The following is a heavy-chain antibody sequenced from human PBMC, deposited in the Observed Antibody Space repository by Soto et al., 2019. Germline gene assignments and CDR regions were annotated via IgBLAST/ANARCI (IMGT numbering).Heavy chain of an antibody. Sequence: QVQLVQSGAEVKKPGASVKVSCEASGYTFSSYGITWVRQAPGQGLEWMGWISGYNANPNYAQKFQGRVTMITDTSTSTAYIELKSMRSDDTAVYYCASDAGHPVDYWGQGTLVTVSS. V-gene: IGHV1-18*01. CDR2: ISGYNANP. CDR3: ASDAGHPVDY. J-gene: IGHJ4*02. CDR1: GYTFSSYG.